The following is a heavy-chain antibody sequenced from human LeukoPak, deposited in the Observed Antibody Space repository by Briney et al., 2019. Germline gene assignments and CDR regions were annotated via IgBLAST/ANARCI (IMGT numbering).Heavy chain of an antibody. Sequence: PSETLSLTCTVSGGSISSHYWSWIRQPPGKGLEWIGYIYYSGSTNYNPSFKSRVTISVDTSKNQFSLKLSSVTAADTAVYYCARGDSSGDHYYYMDVWGKGTTVTVSS. CDR2: IYYSGST. V-gene: IGHV4-59*11. CDR3: ARGDSSGDHYYYMDV. J-gene: IGHJ6*03. D-gene: IGHD3-22*01. CDR1: GGSISSHY.